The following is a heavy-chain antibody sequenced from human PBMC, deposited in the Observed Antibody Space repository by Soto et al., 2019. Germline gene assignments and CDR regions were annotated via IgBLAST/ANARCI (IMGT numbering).Heavy chain of an antibody. V-gene: IGHV3-23*01. CDR3: AKDGDSYGPVDY. Sequence: ILSCAASGFTFSSYAMSWVRQAPGKGLEWVSAISGSGGSTYYADSVKGRFTISRDNSKNTLYLQMNSLRAEDTAVYYCAKDGDSYGPVDYWGQGTLVTVSS. CDR1: GFTFSSYA. D-gene: IGHD5-18*01. J-gene: IGHJ4*02. CDR2: ISGSGGST.